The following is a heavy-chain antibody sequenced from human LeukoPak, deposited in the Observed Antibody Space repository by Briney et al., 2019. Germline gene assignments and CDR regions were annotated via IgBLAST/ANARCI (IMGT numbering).Heavy chain of an antibody. CDR1: GGSISSYY. D-gene: IGHD6-13*01. CDR2: IYYSGST. Sequence: MPSETLSLTCTVSGGSISSYYWSWIRQPPGKGLEWIGYIYYSGSTNYNPSLKSRVTMSIDTSKNQFALKLNSVTAADTAVYYCAKEGAAPGPDFDYWGQGTLVIVSS. V-gene: IGHV4-59*12. CDR3: AKEGAAPGPDFDY. J-gene: IGHJ4*02.